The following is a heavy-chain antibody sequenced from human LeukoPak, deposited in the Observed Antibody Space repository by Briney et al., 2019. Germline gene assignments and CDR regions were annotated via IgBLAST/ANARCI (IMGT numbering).Heavy chain of an antibody. CDR1: GFIFSSYA. CDR3: ARTYYHMDV. V-gene: IGHV3-33*01. J-gene: IGHJ6*03. CDR2: IWYDGRNQ. Sequence: PGGSLRLSCAASGFIFSSYAMHWVRQAPGKGLEWVAVIWYDGRNQYYADSVKGRFTISRDNSKNTLYLQMNSLRAEDTALYYCARTYYHMDVWGKGATVTVSS.